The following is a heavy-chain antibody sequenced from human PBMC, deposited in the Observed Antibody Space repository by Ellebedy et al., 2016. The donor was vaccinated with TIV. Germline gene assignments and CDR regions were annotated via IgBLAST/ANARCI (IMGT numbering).Heavy chain of an antibody. CDR1: GFTFRGYW. Sequence: GGSLRLXCVVSGFTFRGYWMHWVRQAPGKGLVWVSRINSDGSSTNYADSVKGRFTISRDNAKNTLYLQMNSLRAEDTAVYYCAKGDEFWSGYSPSYYYYMDVWGKGTTVTVSS. V-gene: IGHV3-74*01. J-gene: IGHJ6*03. D-gene: IGHD3-3*01. CDR2: INSDGSST. CDR3: AKGDEFWSGYSPSYYYYMDV.